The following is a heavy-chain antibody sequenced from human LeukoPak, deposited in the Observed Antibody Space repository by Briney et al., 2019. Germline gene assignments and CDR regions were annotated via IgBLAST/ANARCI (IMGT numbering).Heavy chain of an antibody. Sequence: SETLSLTCAVYGGSFSGYYWSWIRQPPGKGLEWIGEINHSGSTNYNPSLKSRVTISVDTSKSQFSLKLSSVTAADTAVYYCARIAVAGPRFDYWGQGTLVTVSS. CDR3: ARIAVAGPRFDY. J-gene: IGHJ4*02. CDR2: INHSGST. CDR1: GGSFSGYY. V-gene: IGHV4-34*01. D-gene: IGHD6-19*01.